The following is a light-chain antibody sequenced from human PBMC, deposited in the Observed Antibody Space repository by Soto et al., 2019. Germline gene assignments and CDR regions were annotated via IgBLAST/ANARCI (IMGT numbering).Light chain of an antibody. CDR2: AAS. Sequence: GDRVTITCRASQGISRYVAWYQQKPGEAPKLLIYAASTLQSGVPSWCSGSGSGTEFTLTISSLQPEYFATYCCLQHNCYWTFGQGTKVDIK. CDR3: LQHNCYWT. J-gene: IGKJ1*01. CDR1: QGISRY. V-gene: IGKV1-9*01.